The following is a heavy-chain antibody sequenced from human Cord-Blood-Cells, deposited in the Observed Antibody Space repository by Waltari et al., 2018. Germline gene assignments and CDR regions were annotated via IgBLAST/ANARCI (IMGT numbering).Heavy chain of an antibody. D-gene: IGHD2-15*01. CDR1: GATFSSYA. Sequence: QAQLVQSGAEVKKPGSSVKFSCMAAGATFSSYAISWVRPAPGQALEWMGGIIPIFGTANYAQKFQGRLKMTADKSTSTAYIGLSSLRSEDTAVYYGARYPYCSGGSCYSGAFDIWGQGTMVTVAS. V-gene: IGHV1-69*06. CDR3: ARYPYCSGGSCYSGAFDI. J-gene: IGHJ3*02. CDR2: IIPIFGTA.